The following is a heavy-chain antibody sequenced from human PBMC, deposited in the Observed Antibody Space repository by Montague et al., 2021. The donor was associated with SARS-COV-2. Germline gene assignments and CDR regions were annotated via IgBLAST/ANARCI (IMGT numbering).Heavy chain of an antibody. V-gene: IGHV4-59*01. D-gene: IGHD4-11*01. CDR3: AREDYSNAWFDP. Sequence: SETLSFTCTVSGGSISSYYWSWIRQPPGKGLEWIGYIYYSGSTNYNPSLKSRVTISVDTSKNQFSLKLSSVTAADTAVYYCAREDYSNAWFDPWGQGTLVTVSS. CDR1: GGSISSYY. J-gene: IGHJ5*02. CDR2: IYYSGST.